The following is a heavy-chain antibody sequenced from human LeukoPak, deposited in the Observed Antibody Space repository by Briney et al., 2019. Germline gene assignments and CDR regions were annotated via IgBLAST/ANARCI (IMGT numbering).Heavy chain of an antibody. CDR2: IYTSGST. J-gene: IGHJ4*02. Sequence: SQTLSLTCTVSGDSISSGSNYWSWIRQPAGKGLEWIGRIYTSGSTNYNPSLKSRVTMSVDTSKNQFSLKLSSVTAADTAVYYCARRQTTSRGYFDYWGQGTLVTVSS. D-gene: IGHD2/OR15-2a*01. CDR1: GDSISSGSNY. CDR3: ARRQTTSRGYFDY. V-gene: IGHV4-61*02.